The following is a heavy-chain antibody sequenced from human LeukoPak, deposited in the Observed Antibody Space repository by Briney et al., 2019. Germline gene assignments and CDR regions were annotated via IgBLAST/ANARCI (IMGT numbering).Heavy chain of an antibody. D-gene: IGHD3-10*01. CDR1: GFTFSSYA. Sequence: GGSLRLSCAASGFTFSSYAMNWVRQAPGKGLEWVSGISGNGGSTSYADSVKGRFTICRDNSKNTLYLQMNSLRAEDAAVYYCAKGRVSYYYGMDVWGQGTTVTVSS. CDR2: ISGNGGST. J-gene: IGHJ6*02. CDR3: AKGRVSYYYGMDV. V-gene: IGHV3-23*01.